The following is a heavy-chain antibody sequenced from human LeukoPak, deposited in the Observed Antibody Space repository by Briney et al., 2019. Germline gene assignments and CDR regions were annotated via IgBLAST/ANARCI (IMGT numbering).Heavy chain of an antibody. V-gene: IGHV4-38-2*02. CDR3: ARDSRRAVFDF. J-gene: IGHJ4*02. CDR2: IFHDGTT. CDR1: GYSISSGYY. Sequence: SETLSLTCSVSGYSISSGYYWGWIRQTPGEGLEWIASIFHDGTTYYNPSLSSRVTISVDTSKNLFSLKLTSVTAAETALYFCARDSRRAVFDFWGPGTLVTVSS.